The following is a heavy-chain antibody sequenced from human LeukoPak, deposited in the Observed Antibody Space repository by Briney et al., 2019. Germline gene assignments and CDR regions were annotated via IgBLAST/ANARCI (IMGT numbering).Heavy chain of an antibody. V-gene: IGHV3-30-3*01. J-gene: IGHJ4*02. CDR3: ARARKRLFGATESDL. Sequence: PGGFLRLSCADSGFTFNTYAIHWVRQAPGKGLEWVAVISYDGNYKYYADYVKGRFTISRDDSKNTVYLQMNSLRTEDTAFYYCARARKRLFGATESDLWGQGTLVTVSS. D-gene: IGHD1-26*01. CDR1: GFTFNTYA. CDR2: ISYDGNYK.